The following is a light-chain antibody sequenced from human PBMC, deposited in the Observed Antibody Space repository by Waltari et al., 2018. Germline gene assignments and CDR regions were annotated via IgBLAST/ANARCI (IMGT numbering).Light chain of an antibody. Sequence: EIVLTQSPGTLSLSPGKRATLSCRASQSISKYLAWYQQKPGQAPRLLIYHASSRAAGIPDRFSGSGSGTDFSRSISRLEPEDFAVYYCQHYESLPVTFGQGTKVEIK. J-gene: IGKJ1*01. CDR1: QSISKY. CDR2: HAS. V-gene: IGKV3-20*01. CDR3: QHYESLPVT.